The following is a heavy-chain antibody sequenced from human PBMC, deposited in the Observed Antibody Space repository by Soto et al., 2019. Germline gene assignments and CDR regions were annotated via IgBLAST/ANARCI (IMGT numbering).Heavy chain of an antibody. CDR3: AKDTSSSPYYMDV. D-gene: IGHD2-2*01. CDR1: GFTFSNFA. Sequence: GGSLSLSCAASGFTFSNFAMSWVRHAPGQGLEWVSEISGSTGTTYYADSVKGRFIISRDNPKNMVHLQMNSLRAEDTAVYYCAKDTSSSPYYMDVWGKGTTVTVSS. V-gene: IGHV3-23*01. CDR2: ISGSTGTT. J-gene: IGHJ6*03.